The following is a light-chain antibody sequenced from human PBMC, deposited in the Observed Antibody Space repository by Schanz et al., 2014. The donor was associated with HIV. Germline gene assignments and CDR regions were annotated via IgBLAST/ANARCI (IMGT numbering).Light chain of an antibody. CDR1: SSNIGSVYD. J-gene: IGLJ1*01. CDR2: ANS. CDR3: QSYDSSLSGYV. V-gene: IGLV1-40*01. Sequence: QSLLTQPPSVSGAPGQRVTISCTGSSSNIGSVYDVHWYQQLPGTAPKHLIFANSHRPSGVPDRFSGSKSGTSASLAITGLQAEDEADYYCQSYDSSLSGYVFGTGTKLTVL.